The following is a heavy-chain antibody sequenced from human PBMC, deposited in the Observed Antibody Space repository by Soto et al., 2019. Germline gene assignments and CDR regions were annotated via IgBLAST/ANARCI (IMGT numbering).Heavy chain of an antibody. Sequence: QLLESGGGLVQPGGSLRLSCTASGFTFSNDSMSWVRQAPGKGLEWVAGISGSGGSTYYADSVNGRFTISSYNSKNTLYLPMSSLRAEDTDVYYCARARGAFSGRRAFDYWGQGTLVTVSS. J-gene: IGHJ4*02. D-gene: IGHD6-19*01. CDR3: ARARGAFSGRRAFDY. CDR1: GFTFSNDS. V-gene: IGHV3-23*01. CDR2: ISGSGGST.